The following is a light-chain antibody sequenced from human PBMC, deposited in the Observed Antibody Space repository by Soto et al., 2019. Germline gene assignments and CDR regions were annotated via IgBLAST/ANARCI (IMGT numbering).Light chain of an antibody. CDR3: TSFTATSTYV. J-gene: IGLJ1*01. Sequence: QSALTQPRSVSGSPGQSVTISCTGTSSDVGGYNYVSWYQHHPGKAPKVMIYEVSNRPSGVSNRFSGSKSGNTASLTISGLQAEDEADYYCTSFTATSTYVFGTGTKLTVL. CDR2: EVS. V-gene: IGLV2-14*01. CDR1: SSDVGGYNY.